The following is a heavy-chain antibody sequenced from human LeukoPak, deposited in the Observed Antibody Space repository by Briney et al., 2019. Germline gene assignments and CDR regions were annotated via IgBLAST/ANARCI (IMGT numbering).Heavy chain of an antibody. CDR3: ARGLGYCTSTTCLLPFDY. Sequence: GGSLRLSCAASGFTVSTYYMTWARQAPGKGLECASVIYSGGSTYYADSVKGRFTVSRDNSKNTLYLQMNSLRAEDTAMYYCARGLGYCTSTTCLLPFDYWGQGTLVTVSS. V-gene: IGHV3-53*01. D-gene: IGHD2-2*01. J-gene: IGHJ4*02. CDR2: IYSGGST. CDR1: GFTVSTYY.